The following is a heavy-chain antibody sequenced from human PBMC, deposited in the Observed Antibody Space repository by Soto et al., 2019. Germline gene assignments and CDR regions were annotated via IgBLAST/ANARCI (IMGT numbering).Heavy chain of an antibody. J-gene: IGHJ4*02. CDR2: ISGSDGST. V-gene: IGHV3-23*01. Sequence: PGGSLRLSCAASGFTFSSYAMNWVRQAPGKGLEWVSVISGSDGSTYYAESVKGRITISRDNSKNTLNLQMNSLRAEDTAVYYCAKDPTSYDSSAQFDSWGQGT. CDR1: GFTFSSYA. D-gene: IGHD3-22*01. CDR3: AKDPTSYDSSAQFDS.